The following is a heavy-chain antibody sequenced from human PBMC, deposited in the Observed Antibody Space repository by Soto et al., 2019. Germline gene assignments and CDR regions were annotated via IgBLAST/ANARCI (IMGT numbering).Heavy chain of an antibody. J-gene: IGHJ5*02. CDR3: ARATREASAYYYGSGSGNWFDP. D-gene: IGHD3-10*01. CDR2: IYYSGST. V-gene: IGHV4-30-4*01. Sequence: QVQLQESGPGLVKPSQTLSLTCTVSGGSISSGDYYWSWIRQPPGKGLEWIGYIYYSGSTYYNPSLKSRVTISVDTSKNQFSLKLSSVTAADTAVYYCARATREASAYYYGSGSGNWFDPWGQGTLVTVSS. CDR1: GGSISSGDYY.